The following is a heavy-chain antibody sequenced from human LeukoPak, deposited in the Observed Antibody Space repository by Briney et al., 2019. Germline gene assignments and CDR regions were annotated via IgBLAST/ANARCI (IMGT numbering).Heavy chain of an antibody. CDR1: GGSISSGDHS. J-gene: IGHJ4*02. D-gene: IGHD6-6*01. CDR2: IYYSGST. Sequence: SETLSLTCTVSGGSISSGDHSWSWIRQPPGKGLEYIWFIYYSGSTYYNPSLKSRHNISVDTSKNQLSLKLSSVTGADTGVYYCARGGWSSSIDYWGQGTLVTVSS. V-gene: IGHV4-30-4*01. CDR3: ARGGWSSSIDY.